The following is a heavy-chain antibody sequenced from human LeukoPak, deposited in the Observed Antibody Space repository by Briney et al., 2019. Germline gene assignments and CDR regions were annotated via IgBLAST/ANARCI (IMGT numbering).Heavy chain of an antibody. V-gene: IGHV1-2*02. CDR3: ARGRVSFGEFWVREKNWFDP. J-gene: IGHJ5*02. D-gene: IGHD3-10*01. CDR1: GYTFTGYY. CDR2: INPNSGGT. Sequence: PQASVKVSCKASGYTFTGYYMHWVRQAPGQGLEWMGWINPNSGGTNYAQKFQGRVTMTRDTSISTAYMELSSLRSEDTAVYYCARGRVSFGEFWVREKNWFDPWGQGTLVTVSS.